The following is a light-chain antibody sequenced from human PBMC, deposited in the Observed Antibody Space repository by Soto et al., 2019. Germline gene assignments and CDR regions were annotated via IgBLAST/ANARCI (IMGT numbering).Light chain of an antibody. CDR2: DAS. J-gene: IGKJ5*01. V-gene: IGKV3-11*01. CDR1: QSVSSY. Sequence: EIVMTQSPATLSVAPGERATLSCRASQSVSSYLAWYQQKPGQAPRLLIYDASNRATGIPARFSGSGSGTDFILTISSLEPEDFAVYYCQQRSNWPSITFGQGTRLEI. CDR3: QQRSNWPSIT.